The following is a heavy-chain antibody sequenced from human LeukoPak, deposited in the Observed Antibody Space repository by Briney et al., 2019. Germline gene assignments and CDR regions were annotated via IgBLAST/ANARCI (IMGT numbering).Heavy chain of an antibody. J-gene: IGHJ3*02. Sequence: GGSLRLSCAASGFTVSSNYMSWVRQAPGKGLEWVSVIYSGGSTYYADSVKGRFTISRDNSKNTLYLQMNSLRAEDTAVYYCAKNSGIAAALDALDIWGQGTMVTVSS. D-gene: IGHD6-13*01. V-gene: IGHV3-66*01. CDR3: AKNSGIAAALDALDI. CDR1: GFTVSSNY. CDR2: IYSGGST.